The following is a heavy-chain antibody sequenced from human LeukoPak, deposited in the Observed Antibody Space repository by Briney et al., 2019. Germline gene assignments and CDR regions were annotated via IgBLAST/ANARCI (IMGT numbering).Heavy chain of an antibody. CDR3: AGVATETRRVFDY. V-gene: IGHV4-31*03. D-gene: IGHD5-12*01. Sequence: SETLSLTCTVSGGSISSGGYYWSWIRQHPGKGLEWIGYIYYSGSTYYNPSLKSRVTISVDTSKNQFSLKLSSVTAADTAVYYCAGVATETRRVFDYWGQGTLVTVSS. CDR1: GGSISSGGYY. J-gene: IGHJ4*02. CDR2: IYYSGST.